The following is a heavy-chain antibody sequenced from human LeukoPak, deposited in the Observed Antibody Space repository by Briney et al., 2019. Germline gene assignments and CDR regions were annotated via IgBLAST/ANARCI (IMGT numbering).Heavy chain of an antibody. CDR2: MSFHGDNK. V-gene: IGHV3-30*14. CDR1: GFTFSSCA. D-gene: IGHD1-14*01. CDR3: ARDSHTRTTSRGGLDV. J-gene: IGHJ6*02. Sequence: GGSLRLSCAASGFTFSSCAFLWVRQAPGKGLEWVATMSFHGDNKYYADSVRGRFIVSRDNSRNTLFLQMNSLRPEDTAIYYCARDSHTRTTSRGGLDVWGQGTTVTVSS.